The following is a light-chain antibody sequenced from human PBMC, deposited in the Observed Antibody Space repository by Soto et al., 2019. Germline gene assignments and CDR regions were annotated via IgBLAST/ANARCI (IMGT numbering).Light chain of an antibody. CDR1: QSISNW. J-gene: IGKJ2*02. CDR3: PHYKSDSCT. V-gene: IGKV1-5*01. Sequence: DIQMTQSPSTLSASVGDRVTITCRASQSISNWLAWYQQKPGTAPTLLIYGASSLESGVPSRFSGSGSGTEFTLTFYSLQPDDFGTYYCPHYKSDSCTFGQGTKLQIK. CDR2: GAS.